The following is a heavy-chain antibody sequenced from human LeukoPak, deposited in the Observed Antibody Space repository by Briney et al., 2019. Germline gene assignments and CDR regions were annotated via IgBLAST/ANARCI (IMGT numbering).Heavy chain of an antibody. CDR1: GYTFTSYD. CDR2: INPNSDNT. D-gene: IGHD3-10*01. Sequence: ASVKVSCKASGYTFTSYDIHWVRQASGQGLEWMGWINPNSDNTDYAQKFQGRVTITRNTSIRTAYMELSSLRSEDTAVYYCARAGELLWFGELQRPYYYYYYMDVWGKGTTVTVSS. J-gene: IGHJ6*03. V-gene: IGHV1-8*03. CDR3: ARAGELLWFGELQRPYYYYYYMDV.